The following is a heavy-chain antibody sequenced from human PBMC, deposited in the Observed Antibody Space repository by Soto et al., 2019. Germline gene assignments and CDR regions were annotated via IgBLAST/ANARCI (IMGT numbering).Heavy chain of an antibody. Sequence: PSETLSLTCTVSGGSISSGDYYWSWIRQPPGKGLEWIGYIYYSGSTYYNPSLKSRVTISVDTSKNQFSLKLSSVTAADTAVYYCARIYGGNSGLLFDYWGQGTLVTVSS. CDR3: ARIYGGNSGLLFDY. V-gene: IGHV4-30-4*01. CDR2: IYYSGST. J-gene: IGHJ4*02. CDR1: GGSISSGDYY. D-gene: IGHD2-21*02.